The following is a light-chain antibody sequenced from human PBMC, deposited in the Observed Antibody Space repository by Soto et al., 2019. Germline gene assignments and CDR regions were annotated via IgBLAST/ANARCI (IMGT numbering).Light chain of an antibody. J-gene: IGKJ1*01. CDR2: DAS. Sequence: EIVLTQSPATLSLSPGERATLSCRASQSVISYLAWYQQKPGQAPRLLIYDASNMATGIPARFSGSGSGTDVTLTISSLEPEDFSVYYCQQRSNWSWTFGQGTKVEIK. CDR1: QSVISY. V-gene: IGKV3-11*01. CDR3: QQRSNWSWT.